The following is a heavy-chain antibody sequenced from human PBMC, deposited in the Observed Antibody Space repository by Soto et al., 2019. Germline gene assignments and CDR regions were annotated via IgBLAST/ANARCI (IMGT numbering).Heavy chain of an antibody. J-gene: IGHJ4*02. CDR3: ARVKGDIVVVVAATPLFSHNYFDY. Sequence: NPSETLSLTCAVYGGSFSGYYWSWIRQPPGKGLEWIGEINHSGSTNYNPSLKSRVTISVDTSKNQFSLKLSSVTAADTAVYYCARVKGDIVVVVAATPLFSHNYFDYWGQGTLVTVSS. D-gene: IGHD2-15*01. V-gene: IGHV4-34*01. CDR1: GGSFSGYY. CDR2: INHSGST.